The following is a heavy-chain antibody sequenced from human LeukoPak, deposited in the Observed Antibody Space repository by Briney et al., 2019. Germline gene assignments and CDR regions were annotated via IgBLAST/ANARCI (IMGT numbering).Heavy chain of an antibody. CDR2: IYYSGGT. CDR3: ARGSSGWYLGGDY. V-gene: IGHV4-59*08. Sequence: SETLSLTCTVSGGSISSYYWSWIRQPPGKGLEWIGYIYYSGGTNYNPSLKSRVTISVDTSKKQFSLRLSSVTAADTAVYYCARGSSGWYLGGDYWGQGTLVTVSS. D-gene: IGHD6-19*01. J-gene: IGHJ4*02. CDR1: GGSISSYY.